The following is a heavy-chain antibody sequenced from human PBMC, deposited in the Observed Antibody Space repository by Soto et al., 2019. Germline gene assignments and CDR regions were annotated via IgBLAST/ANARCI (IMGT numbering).Heavy chain of an antibody. Sequence: ASVKVSCKASGYAFSFGFSWVRQAPGQGLEWMGWISASDGSTNSAQKFRGRISLTTDTSTNTAYMDLLSLTSDDTAVYFCATYYFGSGSYYRFDNWGQGTLVTVSS. CDR1: GYAFSFG. CDR3: ATYYFGSGSYYRFDN. V-gene: IGHV1-18*01. D-gene: IGHD3-10*01. CDR2: ISASDGST. J-gene: IGHJ4*02.